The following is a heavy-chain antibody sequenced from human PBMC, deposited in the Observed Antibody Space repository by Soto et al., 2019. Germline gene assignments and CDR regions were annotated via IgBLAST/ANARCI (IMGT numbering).Heavy chain of an antibody. Sequence: ASVKVSCKASGYAFSFGFSWVRQAPGQGLEWMGWISASDGSTNSAQKFRGRISLTTDTSTNTAYMDLLSLTSDDTAVYFCATYYFGSGSYYRFDNWGQGTLVTVSS. CDR1: GYAFSFG. CDR3: ATYYFGSGSYYRFDN. V-gene: IGHV1-18*01. D-gene: IGHD3-10*01. CDR2: ISASDGST. J-gene: IGHJ4*02.